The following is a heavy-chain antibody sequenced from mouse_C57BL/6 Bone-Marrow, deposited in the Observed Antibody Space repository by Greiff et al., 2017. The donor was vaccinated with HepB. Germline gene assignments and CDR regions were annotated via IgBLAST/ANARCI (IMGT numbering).Heavy chain of an antibody. V-gene: IGHV1-69*01. Sequence: QVQLQQPGAELVMPGASVKLSCKASGYTFTSYWMHWVKQRPGQGLEWIGEIDPSDSYTNYNQKFKGKSTLTVDKSSSTAYMQLSSLTSEDSAVYYGARCGWYFDVWGTGTTVTVSS. J-gene: IGHJ1*03. CDR3: ARCGWYFDV. CDR2: IDPSDSYT. CDR1: GYTFTSYW.